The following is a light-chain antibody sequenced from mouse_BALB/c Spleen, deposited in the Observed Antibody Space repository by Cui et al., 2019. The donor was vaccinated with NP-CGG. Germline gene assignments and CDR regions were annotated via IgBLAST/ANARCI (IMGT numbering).Light chain of an antibody. J-gene: IGLJ1*01. Sequence: QAVVTQESALNQSPGETVTLTCRSSTGAVTTSNYANWVQEKPDHLFTGLIGGTNNRAPGVPARFSGSLIGDKAALTITGAQTEDEAIYFCVLWYSNHWVFGGGTKLTVL. CDR1: TGAVTTSNY. CDR3: VLWYSNHWV. V-gene: IGLV1*01. CDR2: GTN.